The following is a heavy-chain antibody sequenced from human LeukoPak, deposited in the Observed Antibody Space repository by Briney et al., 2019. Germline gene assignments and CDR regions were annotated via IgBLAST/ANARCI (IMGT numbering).Heavy chain of an antibody. J-gene: IGHJ4*02. V-gene: IGHV4-34*01. CDR1: GVSFSGYY. CDR2: INHSGST. D-gene: IGHD6-19*01. CDR3: ARVYRYSSGWYDDY. Sequence: SETLSLTCAVYGVSFSGYYWSWIRQPPGKGLEWIGEINHSGSTNYNPSLKSRVTISVDTSKNQFSLKLRSVTAADTAVYYCARVYRYSSGWYDDYWGQGTLVTVSS.